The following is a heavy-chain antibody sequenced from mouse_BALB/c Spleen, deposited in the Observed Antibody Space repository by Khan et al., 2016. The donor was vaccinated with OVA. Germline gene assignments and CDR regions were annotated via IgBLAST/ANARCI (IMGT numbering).Heavy chain of an antibody. V-gene: IGHV3-2*02. CDR2: ISYSSST. D-gene: IGHD1-2*01. CDR3: ARTARIKY. CDR1: GYSITSGYG. Sequence: EVKLLESGPGLVKPSQSLSLTCTVTGYSITSGYGWNWIRQFPGNKLEWMGYISYSSSTNYNPSLKSRISITRDTSKNQFFLQLNSVTTEETATYYCARTARIKYWGQGTTLTVSS. J-gene: IGHJ2*01.